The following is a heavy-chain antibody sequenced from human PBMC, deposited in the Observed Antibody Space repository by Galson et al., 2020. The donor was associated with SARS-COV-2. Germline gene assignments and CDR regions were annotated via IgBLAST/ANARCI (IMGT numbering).Heavy chain of an antibody. Sequence: SETLSLTCAISGDSVSSNRAAWNWIRQYPSRGLEWLGRTYYRSQWSTDYAVSVKSRITINPDTSKNKFSLQLNSVTPEDTAIYYCAGRVAGAGSLHIWGQGTMVIVSS. CDR1: GDSVSSNRAA. J-gene: IGHJ3*02. CDR2: TYYRSQWST. CDR3: AGRVAGAGSLHI. V-gene: IGHV6-1*01. D-gene: IGHD6-13*01.